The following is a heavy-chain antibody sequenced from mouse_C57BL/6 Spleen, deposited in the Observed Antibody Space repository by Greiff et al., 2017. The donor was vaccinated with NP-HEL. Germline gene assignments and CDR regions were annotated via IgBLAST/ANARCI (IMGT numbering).Heavy chain of an antibody. Sequence: VQLKQSGPVLVKPGASVKMSCKASGYTFTDYYMNWVKQSHGKSLEWIGVINPYNGGTSYNQKFKGKATLTVDKSSSTAYMELNSLTSEDSAVYYCARWGAGFAYWGQGTLVTVSA. CDR3: ARWGAGFAY. CDR1: GYTFTDYY. V-gene: IGHV1-19*01. CDR2: INPYNGGT. J-gene: IGHJ3*01.